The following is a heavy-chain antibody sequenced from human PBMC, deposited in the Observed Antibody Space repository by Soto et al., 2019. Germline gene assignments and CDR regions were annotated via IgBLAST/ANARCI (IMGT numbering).Heavy chain of an antibody. V-gene: IGHV3-49*03. J-gene: IGHJ4*02. CDR3: TRDLGYCSGGSCYGGYYFDY. CDR1: GFTFGYYA. CDR2: IRSKAYGGTT. Sequence: QPGGSLRLSCTASGFTFGYYAMSWFGQSPGKGLEWVGFIRSKAYGGTTEYAASVKGRFTISRDDSKSIAYLQMNSLKTEDTAVYYCTRDLGYCSGGSCYGGYYFDYWGQGTLVTVSS. D-gene: IGHD2-15*01.